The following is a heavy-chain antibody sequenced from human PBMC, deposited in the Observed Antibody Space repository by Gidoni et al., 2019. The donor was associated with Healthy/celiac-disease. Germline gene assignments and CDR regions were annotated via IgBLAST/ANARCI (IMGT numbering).Heavy chain of an antibody. J-gene: IGHJ6*02. CDR3: ARWEGYCSSTSCSSDTGMDV. V-gene: IGHV4-39*07. CDR2: IYYSGST. Sequence: GSIYYSGSTYYNPSLKSRVTISVDTSKNQFSLKLSSVTAADTAVYYCARWEGYCSSTSCSSDTGMDVWGQGTTVTVSS. D-gene: IGHD2-2*01.